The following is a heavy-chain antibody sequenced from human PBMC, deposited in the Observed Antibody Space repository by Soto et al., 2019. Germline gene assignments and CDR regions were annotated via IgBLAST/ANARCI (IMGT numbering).Heavy chain of an antibody. J-gene: IGHJ6*02. CDR2: IWYDGSNK. D-gene: IGHD5-18*01. CDR1: GFTFSSYG. CDR3: ARVTGAQLWSIYYYYGMDV. V-gene: IGHV3-33*01. Sequence: QVPLVESGGGVVQPGRSLRLSCAASGFTFSSYGMHWVRQAPGKGLEWVAVIWYDGSNKYYADSVKGRFTISRDNSKNTLYLQMNSLRAEDTAVYYCARVTGAQLWSIYYYYGMDVWGQGTTVTVSS.